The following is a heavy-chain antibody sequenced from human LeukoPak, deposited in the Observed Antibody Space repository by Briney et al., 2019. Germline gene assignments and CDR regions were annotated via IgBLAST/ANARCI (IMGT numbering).Heavy chain of an antibody. V-gene: IGHV4-39*01. CDR3: ARHYYNSSGYWSPPGDY. D-gene: IGHD3-22*01. CDR2: IYYNGST. Sequence: PSETLSLTCTVSGGSINNASYHWGWSRQPPGKGLEWIVSIYYNGSTYYSPSRKSRLTISVYKTKNHFSLRLTSVTAADPAVYYCARHYYNSSGYWSPPGDYWAQGTLVTVSS. CDR1: GGSINNASYH. J-gene: IGHJ4*02.